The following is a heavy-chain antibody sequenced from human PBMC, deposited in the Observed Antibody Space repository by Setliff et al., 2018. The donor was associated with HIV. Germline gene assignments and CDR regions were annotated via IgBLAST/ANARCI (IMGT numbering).Heavy chain of an antibody. CDR3: ASLTTDRFLEWLFVY. CDR2: IYYSGST. Sequence: LSLTCTVSGGSISSSSYYWGWIRQPPGKGLEWIGSIYYSGSTYYSPSLKTRVTISVDTSKNQFSLKLSSVTAADTAVYYCASLTTDRFLEWLFVYWGQGTLVTVAS. J-gene: IGHJ4*02. V-gene: IGHV4-39*01. CDR1: GGSISSSSYY. D-gene: IGHD3-3*01.